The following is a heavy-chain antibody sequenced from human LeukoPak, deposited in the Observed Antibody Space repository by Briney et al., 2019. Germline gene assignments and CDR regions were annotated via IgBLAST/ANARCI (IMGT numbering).Heavy chain of an antibody. J-gene: IGHJ4*02. D-gene: IGHD3-22*01. CDR1: GFTFSGYA. V-gene: IGHV3-23*01. Sequence: GGSLRLSCAASGFTFSGYAMSWVRQAPGKGLEWVSAISGSGGSTYYADSVKGRFTISRGNSKNTLYLQMNSLRAEDTAVYYCAKGSGYYYHFDYWGQGTLVTVSS. CDR3: AKGSGYYYHFDY. CDR2: ISGSGGST.